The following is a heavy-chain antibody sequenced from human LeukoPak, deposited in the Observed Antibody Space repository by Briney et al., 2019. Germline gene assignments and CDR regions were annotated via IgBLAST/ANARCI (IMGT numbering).Heavy chain of an antibody. CDR2: INPNNGGT. Sequence: ASVKVSCKASGYTFTGYYMHWVRQAPGQGLEWMGWINPNNGGTNYAQKFQGRVTMTRDTSISTAYMELSRLRSDDTAVYYSARAVSRLRFRMDVWGKGTTVTVSS. V-gene: IGHV1-2*02. CDR1: GYTFTGYY. CDR3: ARAVSRLRFRMDV. D-gene: IGHD3-16*01. J-gene: IGHJ6*04.